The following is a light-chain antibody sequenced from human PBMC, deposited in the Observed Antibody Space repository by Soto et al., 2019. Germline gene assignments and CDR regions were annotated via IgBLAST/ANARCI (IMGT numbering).Light chain of an antibody. CDR1: QTISSH. CDR3: QQTYNTPRT. V-gene: IGKV1-39*01. Sequence: DIQMTPSPSSLSASVGDRVIITCRASQTISSHLNWYQQKPGKAPNLLVYAASSLQSGVPSRFTGSGSGTDFTLTISSLQPEDFATYYGQQTYNTPRTFGQGTKVDIK. CDR2: AAS. J-gene: IGKJ1*01.